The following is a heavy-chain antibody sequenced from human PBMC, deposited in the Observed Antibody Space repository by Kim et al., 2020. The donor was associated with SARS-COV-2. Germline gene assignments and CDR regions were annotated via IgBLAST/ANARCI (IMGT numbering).Heavy chain of an antibody. J-gene: IGHJ3*02. CDR1: GGSISSYY. Sequence: SETLSLTCTVSGGSISSYYWSWIRQPPGKGLEWIGYIYYSGSTNYNPSLKSRVTISVDTSKNQFSLKLSSVTAADTAVYYCARDGVLLHDAFDIWGQGTMVTVSS. CDR3: ARDGVLLHDAFDI. D-gene: IGHD2-21*01. V-gene: IGHV4-59*01. CDR2: IYYSGST.